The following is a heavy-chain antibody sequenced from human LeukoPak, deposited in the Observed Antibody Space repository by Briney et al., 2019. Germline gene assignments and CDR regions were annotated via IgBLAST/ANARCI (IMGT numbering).Heavy chain of an antibody. J-gene: IGHJ5*02. V-gene: IGHV4-34*01. D-gene: IGHD3-22*01. Sequence: SETLSLTCAVYGGSFSGYYWSWLRQPPGKGLEWIGEINHSGSTNYNPSLKSRVTISVDTSKNQFSLKLSSVTAADTAVYYCARGRRIVVVITTNNWFDPWGQGTLVTVSS. CDR1: GGSFSGYY. CDR3: ARGRRIVVVITTNNWFDP. CDR2: INHSGST.